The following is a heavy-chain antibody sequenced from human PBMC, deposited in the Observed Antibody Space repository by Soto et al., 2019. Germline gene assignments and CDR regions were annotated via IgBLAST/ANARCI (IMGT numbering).Heavy chain of an antibody. CDR2: VYYTGST. Sequence: LSLTCSVSGGSISGSYWSWIRQSPGKGLEWLGYVYYTGSTNYSPSLRSRVSISVDTSKNEFSLRLSSVTAADTAVYFCARSVAVPGAHIDYWGQGTQVTVAS. V-gene: IGHV4-59*01. CDR1: GGSISGSY. D-gene: IGHD6-19*01. CDR3: ARSVAVPGAHIDY. J-gene: IGHJ4*02.